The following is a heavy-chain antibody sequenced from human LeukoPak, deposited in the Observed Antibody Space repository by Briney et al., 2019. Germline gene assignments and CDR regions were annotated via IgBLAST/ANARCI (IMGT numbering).Heavy chain of an antibody. CDR2: ITSDNYM. Sequence: GGSLRLSCAASGFTFSSYSMNWVRQAPGKGLEWVSSITSDNYMYYADSLKGRFTISRDNAKNSLYLQMDSLRAEDTAVYYCARGLSTGILLDYWGQGALVTVSS. J-gene: IGHJ4*02. CDR3: ARGLSTGILLDY. V-gene: IGHV3-21*01. CDR1: GFTFSSYS.